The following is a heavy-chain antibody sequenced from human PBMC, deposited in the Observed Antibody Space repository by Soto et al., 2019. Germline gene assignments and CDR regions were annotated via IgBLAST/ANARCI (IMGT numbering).Heavy chain of an antibody. CDR2: ISAYNGNT. CDR3: ARDQTPRAYCSGGSCLTDAFDI. J-gene: IGHJ3*02. D-gene: IGHD2-15*01. CDR1: GYTFTSYG. Sequence: ASVKVSCKASGYTFTSYGISWVRQAPGQGLEWMGWISAYNGNTNYAQKLQGRVTMTTDTSTSTAYMELRSLRSDDTAVYYCARDQTPRAYCSGGSCLTDAFDIWGQGTMVTVSS. V-gene: IGHV1-18*01.